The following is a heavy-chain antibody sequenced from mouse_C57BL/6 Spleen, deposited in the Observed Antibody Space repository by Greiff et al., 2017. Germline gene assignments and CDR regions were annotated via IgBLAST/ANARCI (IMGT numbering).Heavy chain of an antibody. CDR3: ARSFITTVALDY. Sequence: DVKLVESGGGLVKPGGSLKLSCAASGFTFSDYGMHWVRQAPEKGLEWVAYISSGSSTFYYADTVKGRFTIFRDNAKNTLFLKMTSLRSEDTAMYYCARSFITTVALDYWGQGTTLTVSS. D-gene: IGHD1-1*01. CDR2: ISSGSSTF. CDR1: GFTFSDYG. V-gene: IGHV5-17*01. J-gene: IGHJ2*01.